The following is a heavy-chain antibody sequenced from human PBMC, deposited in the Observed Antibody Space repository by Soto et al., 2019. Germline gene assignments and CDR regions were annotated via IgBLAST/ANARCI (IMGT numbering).Heavy chain of an antibody. CDR2: INHSGST. CDR1: GGSFSGYY. D-gene: IGHD3-10*01. CDR3: ASNSSGSPSWFDP. Sequence: QVQLQQWGAGLLKPSETLSLTCAVYGGSFSGYYWSWIRQPPGKGLEWIGEINHSGSTNYNPSLKSRATIAVATSNNRFSRRLSSVTAADPAVYYCASNSSGSPSWFDPWGQGTLVTVSS. J-gene: IGHJ5*02. V-gene: IGHV4-34*01.